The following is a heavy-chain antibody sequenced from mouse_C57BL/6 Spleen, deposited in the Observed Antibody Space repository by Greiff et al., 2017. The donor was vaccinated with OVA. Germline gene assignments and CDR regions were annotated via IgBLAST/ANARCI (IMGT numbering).Heavy chain of an antibody. J-gene: IGHJ3*01. Sequence: VQLKESGPELVKPGASVKIPCKASGYTFTDYNMDWVKQSHGKSLEWIGDINPNNGGTIYNQKFKGKATLTVDKSSSTAYMELRSLTSEDTAVYYCASYDYDGFAYWGQGTLVTVSA. V-gene: IGHV1-18*01. CDR1: GYTFTDYN. D-gene: IGHD2-4*01. CDR3: ASYDYDGFAY. CDR2: INPNNGGT.